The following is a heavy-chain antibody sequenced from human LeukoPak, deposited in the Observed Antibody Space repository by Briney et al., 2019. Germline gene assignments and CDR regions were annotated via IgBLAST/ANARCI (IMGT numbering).Heavy chain of an antibody. D-gene: IGHD2-8*01. CDR1: GGTFSSYA. Sequence: ASVKVPCKASGGTFSSYAISWVRQAPGQGLEWMGGIIPIFGTANYAQKFQGRVTITTDESTSTAYMELSSLRSEDTAVYYCASSAYCTNGVCPDYWGQGTLVTVSS. CDR3: ASSAYCTNGVCPDY. J-gene: IGHJ4*02. CDR2: IIPIFGTA. V-gene: IGHV1-69*05.